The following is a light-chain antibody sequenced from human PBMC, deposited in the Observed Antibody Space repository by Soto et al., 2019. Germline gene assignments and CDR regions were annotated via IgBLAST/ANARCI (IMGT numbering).Light chain of an antibody. CDR3: QQSYSTPRT. V-gene: IGKV1-39*01. Sequence: DIQMTQSPSSLSASVGDRVTITCRASQSISSYLNWYQQKPGKAPTLLIYAASSLQSGVPSRFSGSGSGTDFTLTISSLQPEDFATDYFQQSYSTPRTFGQGTKVEIK. CDR2: AAS. CDR1: QSISSY. J-gene: IGKJ1*01.